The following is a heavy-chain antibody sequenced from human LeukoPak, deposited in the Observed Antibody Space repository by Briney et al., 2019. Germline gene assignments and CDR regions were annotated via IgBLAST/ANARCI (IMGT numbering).Heavy chain of an antibody. D-gene: IGHD2-2*01. CDR1: GGTFSSYA. V-gene: IGHV1-69*13. Sequence: ASVKVSCKASGGTFSSYAISWVRQASGQGLEWMGGIIPIFGTANYAQKFQGRVTITADESTSTAYMELSSLRSEDTAVYYCARADSSTTDNWFDPWGQGTLVTVSS. CDR3: ARADSSTTDNWFDP. J-gene: IGHJ5*02. CDR2: IIPIFGTA.